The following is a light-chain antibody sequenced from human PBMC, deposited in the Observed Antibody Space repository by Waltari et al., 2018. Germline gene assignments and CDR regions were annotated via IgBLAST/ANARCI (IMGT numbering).Light chain of an antibody. J-gene: IGKJ1*01. CDR2: GAS. CDR3: QQYNTGPPCT. Sequence: EIVMTQSPATLSVSPGGRATLSCRASQSISFNLPWYQQKPGQAPRLLIYGASTRASGIPARFSGSGSGTDFSLTISSLQSEDFAVYFCQQYNTGPPCTFGQGTKVEVK. V-gene: IGKV3-15*01. CDR1: QSISFN.